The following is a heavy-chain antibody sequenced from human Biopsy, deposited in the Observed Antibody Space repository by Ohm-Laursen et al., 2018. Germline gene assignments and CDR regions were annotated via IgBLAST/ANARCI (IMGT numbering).Heavy chain of an antibody. CDR3: ARGPSGVATIG. CDR2: IRSKPDGGIA. J-gene: IGHJ4*02. CDR1: GFTFSNAW. D-gene: IGHD5-24*01. V-gene: IGHV3-15*01. Sequence: SLRLSCAASGFTFSNAWMSWVRQAPGKGLEWVGRIRSKPDGGIAEYTAPVKGRFTISRDSSKNTLYLQMNSLRVEDTAVYYCARGPSGVATIGRGQGTLVTVSS.